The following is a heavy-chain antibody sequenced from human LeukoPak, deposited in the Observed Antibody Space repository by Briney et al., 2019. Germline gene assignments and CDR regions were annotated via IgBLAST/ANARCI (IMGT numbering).Heavy chain of an antibody. Sequence: PSETLSLTCTVSGGSISSYYWSWIRQPPGKGLEWIGYIYYSGSTNYNPSLKSRVTISVDTSKKHFSLKLSSVAAADTAVYYCARVAGSDYYYYGMDVWGTGTTVTVSS. D-gene: IGHD6-19*01. CDR1: GGSISSYY. J-gene: IGHJ6*04. V-gene: IGHV4-59*01. CDR3: ARVAGSDYYYYGMDV. CDR2: IYYSGST.